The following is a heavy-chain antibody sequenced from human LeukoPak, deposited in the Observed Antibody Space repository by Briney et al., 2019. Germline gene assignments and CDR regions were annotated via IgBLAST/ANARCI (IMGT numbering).Heavy chain of an antibody. Sequence: GSLRLSCAASGFTFSSYSMNWVRQAPGKGREWVSSISSSSSYIYYADSVKGRFTISRDNAKNSLYLQMNSLRAEDTAVYYCARGQAVAGTKGNWFDPWGQGTLVTVSS. J-gene: IGHJ5*02. D-gene: IGHD6-19*01. CDR1: GFTFSSYS. CDR3: ARGQAVAGTKGNWFDP. V-gene: IGHV3-21*01. CDR2: ISSSSSYI.